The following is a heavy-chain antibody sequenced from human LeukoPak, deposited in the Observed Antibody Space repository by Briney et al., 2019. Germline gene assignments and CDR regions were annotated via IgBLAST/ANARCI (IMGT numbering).Heavy chain of an antibody. Sequence: SGGSLRLSCAGSGFTFSTYAMSWVRQAPGKGLEWVSTISSSGDGTAYADSVKGRFTITRDNSKNTLYLQMDSLRAEDTAVYHCAKALEVTAIFDYWGQGTLVTVSS. D-gene: IGHD2-21*02. CDR2: ISSSGDGT. CDR3: AKALEVTAIFDY. V-gene: IGHV3-23*01. J-gene: IGHJ4*02. CDR1: GFTFSTYA.